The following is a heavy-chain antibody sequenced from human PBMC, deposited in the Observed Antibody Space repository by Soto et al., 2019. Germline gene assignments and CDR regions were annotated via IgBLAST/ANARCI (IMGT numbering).Heavy chain of an antibody. V-gene: IGHV1-18*04. J-gene: IGHJ6*02. CDR2: ISAYNGNT. CDR1: GYTFTSYG. Sequence: ASVKVSCKASGYTFTSYGISWLRQSPGQGLEWMGWISAYNGNTNYAQKLQGRVTMTTDTSTSTAYMELRSLRSDDTAVYYCAREDYDFWRTPFGMDVWGQGTTVTVSS. CDR3: AREDYDFWRTPFGMDV. D-gene: IGHD3-3*01.